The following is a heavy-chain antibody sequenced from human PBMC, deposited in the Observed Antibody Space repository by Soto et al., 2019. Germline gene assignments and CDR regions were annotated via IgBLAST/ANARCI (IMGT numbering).Heavy chain of an antibody. Sequence: QVQLVESGGGVVQPGRSLRLSCAASGFTFSSYGMHWVRQAPGKGLEWVAVISYDGSNKYYADSVKGRFTISRDNSKNTLYLQMNSPRAEDTAVYYCAKDEWELLSWGQGTLVTVSS. J-gene: IGHJ5*02. CDR3: AKDEWELLS. V-gene: IGHV3-30*18. CDR2: ISYDGSNK. D-gene: IGHD1-26*01. CDR1: GFTFSSYG.